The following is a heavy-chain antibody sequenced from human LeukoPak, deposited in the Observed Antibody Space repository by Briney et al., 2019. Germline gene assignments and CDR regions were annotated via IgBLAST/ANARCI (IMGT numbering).Heavy chain of an antibody. CDR2: ISYDGSNK. J-gene: IGHJ4*02. Sequence: PGGSLRLSYAASGFTFSSYGMHWVRQAPGKGLEWVAVISYDGSNKYYADSVKGRFTISRDNSKNTLYLQMNSLRAEDTAVYYCAKDLVAAVAGIFDYWGQGTLVTVSS. D-gene: IGHD6-19*01. CDR1: GFTFSSYG. V-gene: IGHV3-30*18. CDR3: AKDLVAAVAGIFDY.